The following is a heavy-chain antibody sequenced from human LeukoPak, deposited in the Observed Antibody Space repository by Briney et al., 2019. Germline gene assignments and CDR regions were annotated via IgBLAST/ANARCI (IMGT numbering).Heavy chain of an antibody. J-gene: IGHJ6*03. D-gene: IGHD5-18*01. V-gene: IGHV5-51*01. CDR1: GYTFTNYW. CDR3: ASCSRGYHNYYYYMDV. CDR2: IYPGDSDT. Sequence: KSGESLKISCKGSGYTFTNYWIGWVRQMPGKGLEFMGIIYPGDSDTRYSPSFQGQVTISVDKSINTAYLQWSSLKASDTAMYYCASCSRGYHNYYYYMDVWGKGTTVTVSS.